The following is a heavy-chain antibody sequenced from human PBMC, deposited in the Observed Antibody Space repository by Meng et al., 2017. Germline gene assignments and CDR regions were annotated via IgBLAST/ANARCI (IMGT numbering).Heavy chain of an antibody. V-gene: IGHV1-46*01. CDR3: ASSSGWGDPVYDY. J-gene: IGHJ4*02. D-gene: IGHD2-21*01. CDR2: INPSGGST. Sequence: QGQRACVGAAVMRPWAEGKVFRKPSVNTFTSYYLHWVRQAPGQGLEWMGIINPSGGSTSYAQKFQDRVTMTRDTSTSTVYMELSSLRSEDTAVYYCASSSGWGDPVYDYWGQGTLVTVSS. CDR1: VNTFTSYY.